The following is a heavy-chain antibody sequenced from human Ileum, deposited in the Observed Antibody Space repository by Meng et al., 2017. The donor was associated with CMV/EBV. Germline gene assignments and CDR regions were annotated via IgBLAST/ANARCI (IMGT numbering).Heavy chain of an antibody. J-gene: IGHJ1*01. V-gene: IGHV3-30*18. D-gene: IGHD3/OR15-3a*01. CDR1: GFTFSDHY. CDR2: ISYDGIYQ. Sequence: VQLVESGVGLVQPGGSLRLSCAASGFTFSDHYMDWVRQAPGKGLEWVAFISYDGIYQYYADSVNGRFTISRDSSKNTLSLQMNSLRAEDTAVYYCGKERTGYYIQHWGQGTLVTVFS. CDR3: GKERTGYYIQH.